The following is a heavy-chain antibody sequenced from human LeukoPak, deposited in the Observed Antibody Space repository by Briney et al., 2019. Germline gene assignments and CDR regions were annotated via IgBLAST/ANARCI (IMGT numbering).Heavy chain of an antibody. CDR1: GFTFSSYA. CDR2: INDNGDGT. Sequence: GGSLRLSCAASGFTFSSYAMSWVRQVPGKGLKWVSTINDNGDGTYYADSVKGRFTISRDNSYNTVSLQMNSLRDEDTGVYYCAKGLRTGVGPYMGYHYYMDVWGKGATVTVSS. D-gene: IGHD3-16*01. CDR3: AKGLRTGVGPYMGYHYYMDV. J-gene: IGHJ6*03. V-gene: IGHV3-23*01.